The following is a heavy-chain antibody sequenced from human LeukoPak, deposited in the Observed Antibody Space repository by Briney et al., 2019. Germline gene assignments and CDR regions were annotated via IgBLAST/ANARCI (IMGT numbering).Heavy chain of an antibody. D-gene: IGHD6-25*01. J-gene: IGHJ3*02. CDR3: ARRSAAKDAFDI. CDR2: ISGSGGRT. CDR1: GFTFSSYA. V-gene: IGHV3-23*01. Sequence: GGSLRLSCAASGFTFSSYAMSWVRQAPGKGLEWVSSISGSGGRTHYTDSVKGRFTISRDNSKSTLYLQMNSLRAEDTAVYYCARRSAAKDAFDIWGQGTMVTVSS.